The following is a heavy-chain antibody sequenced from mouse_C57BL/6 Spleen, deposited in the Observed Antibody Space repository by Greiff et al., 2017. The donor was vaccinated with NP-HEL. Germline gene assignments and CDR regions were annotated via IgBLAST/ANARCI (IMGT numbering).Heavy chain of an antibody. CDR2: IRNKANNHAT. J-gene: IGHJ1*03. D-gene: IGHD1-1*01. CDR1: GFTFSDAW. V-gene: IGHV6-6*01. CDR3: TRPYYYGRNWYFDV. Sequence: EVKVEESGGGLVQPGGSMKLSCAASGFTFSDAWMDWVRQSPEKGLEWVAEIRNKANNHATYYAESVKGRFTISRDDSKSSVYLQMNSLRAEDTGIYYCTRPYYYGRNWYFDVWGTGTTVTVSS.